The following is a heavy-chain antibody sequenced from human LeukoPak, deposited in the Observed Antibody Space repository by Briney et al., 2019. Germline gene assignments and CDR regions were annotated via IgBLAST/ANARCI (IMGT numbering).Heavy chain of an antibody. Sequence: SETLSLTCAVYGGSFSGYYWSWLRQPPGKGLEWIGEINHSGSTNYNPSLRSRVTISVDTSKNQFSLKLSSVTAADTAVYYCAGWRITMVRGVSGGIDYWGQGTLVTVSS. CDR1: GGSFSGYY. D-gene: IGHD3-10*01. CDR2: INHSGST. CDR3: AGWRITMVRGVSGGIDY. J-gene: IGHJ4*02. V-gene: IGHV4-34*01.